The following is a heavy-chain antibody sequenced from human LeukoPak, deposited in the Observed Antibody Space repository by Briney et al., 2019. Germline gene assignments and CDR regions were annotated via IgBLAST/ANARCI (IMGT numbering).Heavy chain of an antibody. J-gene: IGHJ4*02. CDR1: GFTSSTYA. Sequence: GGSLRLSCAASGFTSSTYAMSWVRQAPGKGLEWVSAISGSGGSTYYADSVKGRFTISRDNSKSTLYLQMNSLRAEDTAVYYCAKDWIGYCSATSCYMIDYWGQGTLVTVSS. D-gene: IGHD2-2*02. V-gene: IGHV3-23*01. CDR3: AKDWIGYCSATSCYMIDY. CDR2: ISGSGGST.